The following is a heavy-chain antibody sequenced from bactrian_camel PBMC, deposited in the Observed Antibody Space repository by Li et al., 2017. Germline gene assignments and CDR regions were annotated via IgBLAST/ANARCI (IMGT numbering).Heavy chain of an antibody. J-gene: IGHJ4*01. CDR1: RYIDGRYC. CDR3: AARGGTGYCFHTRESFNY. Sequence: VQLVESGGGSVQAGGSLRLSCAASRYIDGRYCMGWFRQAPGKGREEVASLDSSAVATYSDSVKGRFTISKDNAKNTLYLEMNSLKPEDTAMYYCAARGGTGYCFHTRESFNYWGQGTQVTVS. D-gene: IGHD3*01. V-gene: IGHV3S6*01. CDR2: LDSSAVAT.